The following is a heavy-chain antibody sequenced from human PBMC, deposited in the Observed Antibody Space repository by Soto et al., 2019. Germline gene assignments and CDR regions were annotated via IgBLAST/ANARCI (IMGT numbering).Heavy chain of an antibody. CDR3: AKDSKFSGYCSGGSCPHSDY. CDR1: GFTFSSYA. V-gene: IGHV3-23*01. CDR2: ISGSGGST. Sequence: GGSLRLSCAASGFTFSSYAMSWVRQAPGKGLEWVSAISGSGGSTYYADSVKGRFTISRDNSKNTLYLQMNSLRAEDTAVYYCAKDSKFSGYCSGGSCPHSDYWGQGTLVTVSS. D-gene: IGHD2-15*01. J-gene: IGHJ4*02.